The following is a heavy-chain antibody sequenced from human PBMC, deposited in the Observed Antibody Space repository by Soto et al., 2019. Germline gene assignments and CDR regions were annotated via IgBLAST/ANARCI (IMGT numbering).Heavy chain of an antibody. D-gene: IGHD3-3*01. CDR2: ISSSSSTI. CDR1: GFTFSSYS. CDR3: ARNTYDFWSGYHDAFDI. V-gene: IGHV3-48*01. J-gene: IGHJ3*02. Sequence: GGSLRLSCAASGFTFSSYSMNWVRQAPGKGLEWVSYISSSSSTIYYADSVKGRFTISRDNAKNSLYQQMNSLRAEDTAVYYCARNTYDFWSGYHDAFDIWGQGTMVTVSS.